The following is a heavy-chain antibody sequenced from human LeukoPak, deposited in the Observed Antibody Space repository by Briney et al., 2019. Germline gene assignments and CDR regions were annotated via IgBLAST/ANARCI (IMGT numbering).Heavy chain of an antibody. CDR3: ARAPSSGPEYFQH. Sequence: ASVKVSCKASGYTFTGYYMHWVRQAPGQGLEWLGWINPNSGGTNYAQKFQGWVTMTRDTSISTAYMELSRLRSDDTAVYYCARAPSSGPEYFQHWGQGTLVTVSS. CDR2: INPNSGGT. V-gene: IGHV1-2*04. D-gene: IGHD6-19*01. CDR1: GYTFTGYY. J-gene: IGHJ1*01.